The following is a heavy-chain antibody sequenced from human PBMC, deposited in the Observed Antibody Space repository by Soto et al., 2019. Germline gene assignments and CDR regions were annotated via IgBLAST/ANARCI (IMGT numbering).Heavy chain of an antibody. CDR2: ISGSGGST. CDR1: GFTFSSYA. CDR3: AKVPIVAVLADYFDY. D-gene: IGHD5-12*01. V-gene: IGHV3-23*01. Sequence: GGSLRLSCAASGFTFSSYAMSWVRQAPGKGLEWVSAISGSGGSTYYADSVKGRFTISRDNSKNTLYLQMNSLRAEDTAVYYCAKVPIVAVLADYFDYWGQGTLVTVSS. J-gene: IGHJ4*02.